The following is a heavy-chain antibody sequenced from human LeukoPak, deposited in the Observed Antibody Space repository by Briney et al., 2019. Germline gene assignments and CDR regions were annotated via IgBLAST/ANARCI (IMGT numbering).Heavy chain of an antibody. CDR3: AKDDFQPGYSSSWFDP. Sequence: GGSLRLSCAASGFTFDDYAMHWVRQAPGKGLKWVSLISGDGGSTYYADSVKGRFTISRDNSKNSLYLQMNSLRTEDTALYYCAKDDFQPGYSSSWFDPWGQGTLVTVSS. CDR1: GFTFDDYA. D-gene: IGHD6-13*01. V-gene: IGHV3-43*02. J-gene: IGHJ5*02. CDR2: ISGDGGST.